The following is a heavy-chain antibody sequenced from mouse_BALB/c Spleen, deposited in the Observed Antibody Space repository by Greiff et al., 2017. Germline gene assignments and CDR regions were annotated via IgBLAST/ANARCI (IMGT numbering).Heavy chain of an antibody. V-gene: IGHV1-14*01. CDR3: AREGVSYGNFMDY. CDR1: GYTFTSYV. D-gene: IGHD2-1*01. CDR2: INPYNDGT. Sequence: VQLKESGPELVKPGASVKMSCKASGYTFTSYVMHWVKQKPGQGLEWIGYINPYNDGTKYNEKFKGKATLTSDKSSSTAYMELSSLTSEDSAVYYCAREGVSYGNFMDYWGQGTSVTVSS. J-gene: IGHJ4*01.